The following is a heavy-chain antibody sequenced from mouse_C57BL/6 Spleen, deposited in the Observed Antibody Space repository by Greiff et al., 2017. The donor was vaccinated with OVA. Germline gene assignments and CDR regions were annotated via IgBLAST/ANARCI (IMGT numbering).Heavy chain of an antibody. J-gene: IGHJ2*01. CDR3: ARITTVVASFDY. CDR2: ISSGSSTI. V-gene: IGHV5-17*01. Sequence: EVQGVESGGGLVKPGGSLKLSCAASGFTFSDYGMHWVRQAPEKGLEWVAYISSGSSTIYYADTVKGRFTISRENAKNTLFLQMTSRRSEDTAMYYCARITTVVASFDYWGQGTTLTVSS. CDR1: GFTFSDYG. D-gene: IGHD1-1*01.